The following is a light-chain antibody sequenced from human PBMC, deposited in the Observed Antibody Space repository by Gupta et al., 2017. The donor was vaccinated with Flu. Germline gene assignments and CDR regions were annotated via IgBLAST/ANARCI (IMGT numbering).Light chain of an antibody. CDR1: QNIDSW. CDR3: QQDRSSPWT. Sequence: PSTLSASVGDRVTITCRASQNIDSWLAGYQKNPGRAPKSLIYKASSLETGVPSRFSGSGSGTEFSLTISSLQPDDFATYYCQQDRSSPWTFGQGTKVQIK. J-gene: IGKJ1*01. V-gene: IGKV1-5*03. CDR2: KAS.